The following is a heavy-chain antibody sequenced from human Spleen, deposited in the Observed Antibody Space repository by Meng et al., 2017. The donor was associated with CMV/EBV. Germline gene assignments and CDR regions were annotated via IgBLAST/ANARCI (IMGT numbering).Heavy chain of an antibody. D-gene: IGHD2-2*01. CDR2: ISPYDGDI. J-gene: IGHJ5*02. V-gene: IGHV1-18*01. CDR1: YG. CDR3: ARDLEYCGSSSCFEDCFDP. Sequence: YGSSWVRHVPGQGLEWMGWISPYDGDINYARKFRGRVTMTTDTSTTTAYMELRSLRSDDTAVYYCARDLEYCGSSSCFEDCFDPWGQGTLVTVSS.